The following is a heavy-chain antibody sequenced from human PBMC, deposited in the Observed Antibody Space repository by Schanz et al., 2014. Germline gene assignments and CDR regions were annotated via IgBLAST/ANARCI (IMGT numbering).Heavy chain of an antibody. J-gene: IGHJ3*01. D-gene: IGHD3-10*01. V-gene: IGHV1-24*01. CDR2: FDVEDGET. CDR1: GYTVSALA. CDR3: ATNSPVRMVRRSNAFDA. Sequence: QVQLLQSGSEVKKPGASVKVSCEISGYTVSALAMHWVRQAPGKGLEWLGGFDVEDGETIYAQKFQGRVTMTEDTSTETAYMELSGLRSGDTAVYYCATNSPVRMVRRSNAFDAWGQGTMVTVSS.